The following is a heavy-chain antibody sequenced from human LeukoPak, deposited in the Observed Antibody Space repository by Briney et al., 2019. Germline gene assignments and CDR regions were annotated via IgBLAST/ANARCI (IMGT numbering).Heavy chain of an antibody. CDR1: GYTFTSYA. J-gene: IGHJ4*02. Sequence: ASVKVSCKASGYTFTSYAMNWVRQAPGQGLGWMGWINTNTGNPTYAQGFTGRFVFSLDTSVSTAYLQISSLKAEDTAVYYCARMGGCSSTSCKLNFDYWGQGTLVTVSS. V-gene: IGHV7-4-1*02. D-gene: IGHD2-2*01. CDR3: ARMGGCSSTSCKLNFDY. CDR2: INTNTGNP.